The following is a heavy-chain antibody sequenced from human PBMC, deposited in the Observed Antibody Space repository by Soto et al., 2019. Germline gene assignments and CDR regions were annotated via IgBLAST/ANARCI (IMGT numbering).Heavy chain of an antibody. V-gene: IGHV1-8*01. D-gene: IGHD1-1*01. CDR2: MNPNSGNT. CDR1: GYTFTSYD. J-gene: IGHJ5*02. CDR3: ARSFGTTFRFGP. Sequence: GASVKVSCKASGYTFTSYDINWVRQATGQGLEWMGWMNPNSGNTGYAQKFQGRVTMTRNTSTSTAYMELSSLRSEDTAVYYCARSFGTTFRFGPWGQGTLVTVSS.